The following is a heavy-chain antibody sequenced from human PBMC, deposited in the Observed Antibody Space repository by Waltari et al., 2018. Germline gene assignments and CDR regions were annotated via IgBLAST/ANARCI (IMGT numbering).Heavy chain of an antibody. D-gene: IGHD2-15*01. CDR3: ARDVGGGGSSKRYYYYGMDV. J-gene: IGHJ6*02. V-gene: IGHV1-69*08. Sequence: QVQLVQSGAEVKKPGSSVKVSCKASGGTFSSYAISWVRQAPGQGLEWMGRIIPIFGTANYAQKFQGRVTITADKSTSTAYMELSSLRSEDTAVYYCARDVGGGGSSKRYYYYGMDVWGQGTTVTVSS. CDR1: GGTFSSYA. CDR2: IIPIFGTA.